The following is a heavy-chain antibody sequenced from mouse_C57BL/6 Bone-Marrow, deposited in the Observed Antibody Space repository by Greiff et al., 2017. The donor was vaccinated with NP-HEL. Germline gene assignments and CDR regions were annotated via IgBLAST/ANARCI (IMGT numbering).Heavy chain of an antibody. D-gene: IGHD1-1*01. CDR3: TPLLRYHYYAMDY. CDR2: IDPENGDT. CDR1: GFNIKDDY. J-gene: IGHJ4*01. V-gene: IGHV14-4*01. Sequence: VQLQQSGAELVRPGASVKLSCTASGFNIKDDYMHWVKQRPEQGLEWIGWIDPENGDTEYASKFQGKATISADTASNTAYLQLSSLTSKDTAVYYCTPLLRYHYYAMDYWGQGTSVTVSS.